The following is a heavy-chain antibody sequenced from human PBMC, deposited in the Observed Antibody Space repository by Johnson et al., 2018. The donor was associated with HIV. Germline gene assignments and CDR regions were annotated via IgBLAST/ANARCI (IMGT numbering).Heavy chain of an antibody. J-gene: IGHJ3*02. CDR2: ISYDGSNK. D-gene: IGHD3-16*01. V-gene: IGHV3-30-3*01. Sequence: QVQLVESGGGVVQPGRSLRLSCAASGFTFSSYAMHWVRQAPGKGLEWVAVISYDGSNKYYADSVKGRLPISRDNSKNTLDLQMNSLRTEDTAVYYCARGRGAKTEGDRAFDIWGQGTMVTVSS. CDR1: GFTFSSYA. CDR3: ARGRGAKTEGDRAFDI.